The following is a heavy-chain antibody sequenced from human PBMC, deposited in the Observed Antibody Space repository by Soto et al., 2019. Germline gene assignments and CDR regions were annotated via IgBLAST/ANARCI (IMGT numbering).Heavy chain of an antibody. CDR2: IDPSDSFA. V-gene: IGHV5-10-1*01. J-gene: IGHJ6*04. Sequence: DSVKVSCQAFEYSFPIYWISLVRQKTGGGLEWTGRIDPSDSFATYSPSFQGHVTISADKSTSTVYLERRSLQASDTAPSYCASHQSASGNQNFYFWGRETTVASSS. CDR1: EYSFPIYW. CDR3: ASHQSASGNQNFYF. D-gene: IGHD3-10*01.